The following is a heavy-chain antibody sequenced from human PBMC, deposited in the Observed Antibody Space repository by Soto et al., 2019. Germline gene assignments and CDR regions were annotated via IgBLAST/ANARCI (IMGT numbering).Heavy chain of an antibody. V-gene: IGHV3-53*01. CDR1: GFTVSSNY. CDR2: IYSGGST. Sequence: PGGSLRLSCAASGFTVSSNYMSWVRQAPGKGLEWVSVIYSGGSTYYADSVKGRFTISRDNSKNTLYLQMNSLRAEDTAVYFCAGPDGVDHINFAYWGQGTLVTVSS. J-gene: IGHJ4*02. D-gene: IGHD3-10*01. CDR3: AGPDGVDHINFAY.